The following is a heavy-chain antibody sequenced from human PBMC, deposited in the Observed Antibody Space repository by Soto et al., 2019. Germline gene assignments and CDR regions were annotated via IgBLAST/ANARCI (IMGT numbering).Heavy chain of an antibody. J-gene: IGHJ4*02. D-gene: IGHD3-22*01. CDR2: IYPGDSDT. V-gene: IGHV5-51*01. Sequence: EVQLVQSGAEVKKAGESLKISCRGSGYTFSNYWIAWVRQIPGKGLEWMGIIYPGDSDTRYSPSFQGQVTMSADKYITTAYLEWSSLKASDTGIYYCARQGAKYYYDRCAYYESWGQGTPVTVSS. CDR3: ARQGAKYYYDRCAYYES. CDR1: GYTFSNYW.